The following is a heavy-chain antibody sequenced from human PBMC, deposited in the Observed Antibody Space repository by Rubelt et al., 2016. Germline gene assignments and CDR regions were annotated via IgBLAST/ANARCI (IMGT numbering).Heavy chain of an antibody. J-gene: IGHJ4*02. Sequence: SSYGMHWVRQAPGKGLEWVSAISGSGGSTYYADSVKGRFTISRDNSKNTLYLQMNSLRAEDTAVYYCAKDRFEYSSSSWLDYWGQGTLVTVSS. CDR3: AKDRFEYSSSSWLDY. CDR2: ISGSGGST. D-gene: IGHD6-6*01. V-gene: IGHV3-23*01. CDR1: SSYG.